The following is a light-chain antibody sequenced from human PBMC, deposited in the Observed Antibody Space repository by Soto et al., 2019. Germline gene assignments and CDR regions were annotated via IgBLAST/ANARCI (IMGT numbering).Light chain of an antibody. Sequence: EFVLTQSPGTLFLSPGESATLSCLASQTVRNNYLAWYQQKPGQAPRLLIYDASSRATGIPDRFSGGGSGTDFTLTISRLEPEDFAVYYCQQFSSYPLTFGGGTKVDI. CDR2: DAS. CDR3: QQFSSYPLT. CDR1: QTVRNNY. V-gene: IGKV3-20*01. J-gene: IGKJ4*01.